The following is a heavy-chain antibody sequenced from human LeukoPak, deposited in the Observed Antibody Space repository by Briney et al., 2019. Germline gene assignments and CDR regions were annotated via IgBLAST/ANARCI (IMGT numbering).Heavy chain of an antibody. Sequence: ASVKVSCKASGYTFTSYYVHWVRQAPGQGLEWVGIINPNSGGTNYAQKFQGRVTMTRDTSISTAYMELSRLRSDDTAVYYCARVSGTGYSSGWYPYWGQGTLVTVSS. CDR2: INPNSGGT. CDR3: ARVSGTGYSSGWYPY. V-gene: IGHV1-2*02. J-gene: IGHJ4*02. CDR1: GYTFTSYY. D-gene: IGHD6-19*01.